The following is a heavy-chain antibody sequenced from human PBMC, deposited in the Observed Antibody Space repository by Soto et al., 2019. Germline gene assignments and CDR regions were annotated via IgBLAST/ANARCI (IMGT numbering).Heavy chain of an antibody. V-gene: IGHV1-69*01. J-gene: IGHJ6*02. D-gene: IGHD6-13*01. CDR3: ARGRHPAESSRPSLVDQAYYYYYYGMDV. CDR2: IIPIFGTA. CDR1: GGTFSSYA. Sequence: QVQLVQSGAEVKKPGSSVKVSCKASGGTFSSYAISWVRQAPGQGLEWMGGIIPIFGTANYAQKFQGRVTITADESTSTAYMELSSLRSEDTAVYYCARGRHPAESSRPSLVDQAYYYYYYGMDVWGQGTTVTVSS.